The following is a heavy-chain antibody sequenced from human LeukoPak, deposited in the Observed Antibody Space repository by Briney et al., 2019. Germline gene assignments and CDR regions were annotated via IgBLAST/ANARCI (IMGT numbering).Heavy chain of an antibody. CDR1: GYTFTGYY. V-gene: IGHV1-2*02. D-gene: IGHD6-19*01. CDR2: INPNSGGT. CDR3: AREVAVAGTGGKSYMGV. J-gene: IGHJ6*03. Sequence: ASVKVSCKASGYTFTGYYMHWVRQAPGQGLEWMGWINPNSGGTNHAQKFQGRVTMTRDTSISTAYMELSRLRSDDTAVYYCAREVAVAGTGGKSYMGVWGKGTTVTVSS.